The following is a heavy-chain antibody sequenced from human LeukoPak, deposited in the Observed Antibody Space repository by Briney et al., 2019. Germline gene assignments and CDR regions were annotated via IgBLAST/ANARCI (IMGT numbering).Heavy chain of an antibody. J-gene: IGHJ5*02. CDR1: GFTFSSYS. Sequence: GGSLRLSCAASGFTFSSYSMNWVRQAPGKGLEWVSSISSSSSYIYYADSVKGRFTISRDNAKNSLYLQMNSLRAEDTAVYYCARGLTTFGVVSGFDPWGQGTLVTVSS. CDR2: ISSSSSYI. D-gene: IGHD3-3*01. V-gene: IGHV3-21*01. CDR3: ARGLTTFGVVSGFDP.